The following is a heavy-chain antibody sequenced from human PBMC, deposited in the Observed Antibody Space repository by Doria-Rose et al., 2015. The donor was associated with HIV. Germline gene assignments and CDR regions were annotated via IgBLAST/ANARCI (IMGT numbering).Heavy chain of an antibody. Sequence: QVQLQESGPGLVKPSQTLSLTCTVSGGSVSSGSHFWSWVRQPAGKGPEWLGRIYSSGNTNYNPPLKSRVTISLDTPRTRFPRKLSSVPAADTAVYFCARNKVYPMVRDSHQSVHAFDIWGQGTMVTVSS. CDR3: ARNKVYPMVRDSHQSVHAFDI. J-gene: IGHJ3*02. D-gene: IGHD3-10*01. CDR2: IYSSGNT. V-gene: IGHV4-61*02. CDR1: GGSVSSGSHF.